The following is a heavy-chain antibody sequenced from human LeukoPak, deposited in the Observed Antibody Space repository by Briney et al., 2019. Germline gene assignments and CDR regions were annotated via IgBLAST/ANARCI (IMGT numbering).Heavy chain of an antibody. CDR1: GFTFSSYG. CDR2: IRYDGSNK. CDR3: AKDQLPTSISIVGATSDY. V-gene: IGHV3-30*02. Sequence: GGSLRLSCAASGFTFSSYGMHWVRQAPGKGLEWVAFIRYDGSNKYYADSVKGRFTISRDNSKNTLYLQMNSLRAEDTAVYYCAKDQLPTSISIVGATSDYWGQGTLVTVSS. J-gene: IGHJ4*02. D-gene: IGHD1-26*01.